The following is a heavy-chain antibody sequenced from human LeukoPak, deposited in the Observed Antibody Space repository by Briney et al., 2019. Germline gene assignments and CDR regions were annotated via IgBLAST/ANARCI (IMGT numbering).Heavy chain of an antibody. Sequence: SETLSLTCTVSGGSISSYYWSWIRQPPGKGLEWIGYIYYSRSTKYNPSLKSRVTISVDTSKNQFSLKLSSVTAADTAVYYCARHRGSGSPYFDYWGQGTLVTVSS. CDR1: GGSISSYY. CDR2: IYYSRST. D-gene: IGHD3-10*01. V-gene: IGHV4-59*08. CDR3: ARHRGSGSPYFDY. J-gene: IGHJ4*02.